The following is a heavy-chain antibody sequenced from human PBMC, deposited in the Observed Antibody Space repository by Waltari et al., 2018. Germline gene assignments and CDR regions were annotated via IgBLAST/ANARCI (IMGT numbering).Heavy chain of an antibody. D-gene: IGHD2-15*01. J-gene: IGHJ4*02. V-gene: IGHV3-23*03. CDR2: IYSGGST. CDR3: AKPSCSGGSCYLDY. Sequence: EVQLLESGGGLVQPGGYLRLSCAASGFTFSSYAMSWVRQAPGKGLEWVSVIYSGGSTYYADSVKGRFTISRDNSKNTLYLQMNSLRAEDTAVYYCAKPSCSGGSCYLDYWGQGTLVTVSS. CDR1: GFTFSSYA.